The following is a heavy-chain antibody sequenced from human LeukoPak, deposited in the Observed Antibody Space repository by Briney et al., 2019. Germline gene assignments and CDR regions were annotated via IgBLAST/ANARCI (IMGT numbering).Heavy chain of an antibody. D-gene: IGHD4-17*01. V-gene: IGHV4-31*01. Sequence: SETLSLTCIVSGDSLNSGDYYWTWIRLHPGKGLEWIGYISYTGATYSNPSLRSQVSFSVDTSANQVSLTLSSVTAADTAVYYCTRGAPTATTQNDNFDYWGQGTLVTVSS. CDR1: GDSLNSGDYY. J-gene: IGHJ4*02. CDR2: ISYTGAT. CDR3: TRGAPTATTQNDNFDY.